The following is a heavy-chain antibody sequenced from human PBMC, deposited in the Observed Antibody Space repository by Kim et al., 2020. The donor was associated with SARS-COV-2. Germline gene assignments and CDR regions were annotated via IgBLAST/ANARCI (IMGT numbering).Heavy chain of an antibody. CDR1: GGTFSSYA. Sequence: SVKVSCKASGGTFSSYAISWVRQAPGQGLEWMGGIIPIFGTANYAQKFQGRVTITADESTSTAYMXLSSLRSEDTAVYYCARDSTVTTTPWYFDLWGRGTLVTVSS. CDR3: ARDSTVTTTPWYFDL. J-gene: IGHJ2*01. CDR2: IIPIFGTA. D-gene: IGHD4-17*01. V-gene: IGHV1-69*13.